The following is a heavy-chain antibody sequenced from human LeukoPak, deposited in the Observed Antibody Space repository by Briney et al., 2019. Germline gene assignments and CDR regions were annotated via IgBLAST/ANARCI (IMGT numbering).Heavy chain of an antibody. J-gene: IGHJ4*02. CDR3: AGAHSSSWSVF. D-gene: IGHD6-13*01. V-gene: IGHV3-53*01. CDR1: GFTVSGNY. Sequence: GGSLRLSCAASGFTVSGNYMSWVRQAPGKGLEWVSVIYSGGNTYYADSVKGRFTISRDISRSTLYLQMNSLRAEDTAVYYCAGAHSSSWSVFRGRGTLVTVSS. CDR2: IYSGGNT.